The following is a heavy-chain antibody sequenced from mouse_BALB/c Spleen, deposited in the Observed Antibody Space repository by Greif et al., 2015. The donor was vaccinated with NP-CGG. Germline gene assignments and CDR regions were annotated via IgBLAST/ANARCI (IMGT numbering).Heavy chain of an antibody. CDR2: ILPGSGST. V-gene: IGHV1-9*01. Sequence: QVQLQQPGAELMKPGASVKISCKATGYTFSSYWIEWVKQRPGHGLEWIGEILPGSGSTNYNEKFKGKATFTADTSSNTAYMQLSSLTSEDSAVYCCAREGTARATFYFDYWGQGTTLTVSS. D-gene: IGHD3-2*01. CDR1: GYTFSSYW. J-gene: IGHJ2*01. CDR3: AREGTARATFYFDY.